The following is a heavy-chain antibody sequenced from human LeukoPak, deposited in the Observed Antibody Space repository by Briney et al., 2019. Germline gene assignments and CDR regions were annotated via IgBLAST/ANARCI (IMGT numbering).Heavy chain of an antibody. D-gene: IGHD2-8*01. V-gene: IGHV1-2*02. CDR1: GYTFTSYY. CDR2: INPNSGGT. Sequence: GASVKVSCKASGYTFTSYYMHWVRQAPGQGLEWMGWINPNSGGTNYAQKYQGRVTMTRDTSISTAYMELSRLRSDDTAVYYCARSNGFAALDSWAHGIPVTVSS. CDR3: ARSNGFAALDS. J-gene: IGHJ5*01.